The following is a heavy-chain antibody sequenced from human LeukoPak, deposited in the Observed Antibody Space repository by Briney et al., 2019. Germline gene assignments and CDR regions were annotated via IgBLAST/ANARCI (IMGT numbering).Heavy chain of an antibody. CDR1: GFTFSNYW. Sequence: PGGSLRLSCAASGFTFSNYWMSWVRQAPGKGLEWVANIKQDGSEKYYVDSVKGRFTISRDNAKNSLYLQMNSLRAEDTAVYYCARGKEVITMLRGLKPGYYFDYWGQGTLLTVSS. J-gene: IGHJ4*02. D-gene: IGHD3-10*01. CDR2: IKQDGSEK. CDR3: ARGKEVITMLRGLKPGYYFDY. V-gene: IGHV3-7*01.